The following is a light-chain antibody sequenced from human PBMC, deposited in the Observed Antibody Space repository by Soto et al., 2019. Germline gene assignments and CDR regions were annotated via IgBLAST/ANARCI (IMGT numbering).Light chain of an antibody. CDR1: SGHSNYA. Sequence: QTVVTQSPSASASLGASVKVTCTLSSGHSNYAIAWHQQQPEKGPRYLMKLNSDGSHPKGDGIPDRFSGSSSGAERYLTISSLQSDDEADYYCQTWGTGIVVFGGGTKLTVL. CDR2: LNSDGSH. CDR3: QTWGTGIVV. J-gene: IGLJ2*01. V-gene: IGLV4-69*01.